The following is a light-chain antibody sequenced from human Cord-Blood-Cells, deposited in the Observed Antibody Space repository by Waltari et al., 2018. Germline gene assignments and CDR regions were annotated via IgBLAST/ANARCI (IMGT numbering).Light chain of an antibody. V-gene: IGKV1-33*01. CDR2: AAS. Sequence: DLQMHPSPSSLSASVGDRVTITCPASQDISNYLNWYQQKPGKAPKLLIYAASNLETGVPSRFSGSGSGTDFTFTISSLQPEDIATYYCQQYYNIPRTFGGGTKVEIK. J-gene: IGKJ4*02. CDR1: QDISNY. CDR3: QQYYNIPRT.